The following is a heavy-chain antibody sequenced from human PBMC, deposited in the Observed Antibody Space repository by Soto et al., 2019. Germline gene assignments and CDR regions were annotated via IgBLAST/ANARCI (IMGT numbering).Heavy chain of an antibody. CDR3: ARAGRSGSYYNWFDP. Sequence: QVQLVQSGAEVKKPGSSVKVSCKASGGTFSSYAISWVRQAPGQGLEWMGGIIPLFGTANYAQKFQGRVTITADKSTSTDYMEVSSLRSEDTAVYYCARAGRSGSYYNWFDPWGQGTLVPVSP. CDR1: GGTFSSYA. J-gene: IGHJ5*02. CDR2: IIPLFGTA. V-gene: IGHV1-69*06. D-gene: IGHD1-26*01.